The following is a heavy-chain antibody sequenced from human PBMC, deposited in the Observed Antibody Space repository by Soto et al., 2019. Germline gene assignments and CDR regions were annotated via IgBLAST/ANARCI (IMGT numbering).Heavy chain of an antibody. V-gene: IGHV1-46*01. CDR2: INPSGGDT. J-gene: IGHJ4*02. Sequence: WASVKVSCKASGYTFTSHYIHWVRKAPGQGLEWMGIINPSGGDTTYAQQFQGRVTMTRDTSTRTVYMELSSLRSEDTAVYYCARGGCGGECSFDYWGQGTLVTVSS. D-gene: IGHD2-21*01. CDR3: ARGGCGGECSFDY. CDR1: GYTFTSHY.